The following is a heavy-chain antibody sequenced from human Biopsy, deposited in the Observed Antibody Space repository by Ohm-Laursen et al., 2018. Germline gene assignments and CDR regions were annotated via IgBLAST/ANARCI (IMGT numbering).Heavy chain of an antibody. CDR3: ARGGGMNYFDP. D-gene: IGHD1-7*01. Sequence: TLSLTCSVSGGSMDRYFWSWIRQPVGKGLARIGHVFSSGTTNYTPSLNSRVTLSVVMSKNQFSLKMASMTAPDTGFYFCARGGGMNYFDPWGQGILVSVSS. J-gene: IGHJ5*02. CDR1: GGSMDRYF. V-gene: IGHV4-4*07. CDR2: VFSSGTT.